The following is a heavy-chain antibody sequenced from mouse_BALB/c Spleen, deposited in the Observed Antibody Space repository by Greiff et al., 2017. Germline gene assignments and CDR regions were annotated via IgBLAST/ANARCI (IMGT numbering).Heavy chain of an antibody. CDR1: GFTFSSYG. V-gene: IGHV5-6-3*01. CDR3: ARGGPRARDY. Sequence: EVKLMESGGGLVQPGGSLKLSCAASGFTFSSYGMSWVRQTPDKRLELVATINSNGGSTYYPDSVKGRFTISRDNAKNTLYLQMSSLKSEDTAMYYCARGGPRARDYGGQRTSVTVSS. J-gene: IGHJ4*01. CDR2: INSNGGST.